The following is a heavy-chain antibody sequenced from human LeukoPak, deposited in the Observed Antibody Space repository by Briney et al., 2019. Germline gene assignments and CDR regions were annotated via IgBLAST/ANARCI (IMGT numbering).Heavy chain of an antibody. CDR3: TRDRSRAEDD. Sequence: GGSLRLSCAASGFTFSGHWMSWVRQAPGKGLEWVANINQGGSDKYYVDSVRGRFTISRDNANNLLYLQMNSLRGEDTAVYYCTRDRSRAEDDWGRGTLVTVSS. V-gene: IGHV3-7*01. J-gene: IGHJ4*02. CDR1: GFTFSGHW. D-gene: IGHD1-14*01. CDR2: INQGGSDK.